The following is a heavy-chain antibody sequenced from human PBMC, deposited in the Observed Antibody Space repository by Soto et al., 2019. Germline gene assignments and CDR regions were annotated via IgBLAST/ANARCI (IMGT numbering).Heavy chain of an antibody. Sequence: QVQLVQSGAEVKKPGSSVRVSCKASGGTFRTYAISWVRQTPGQGLEWMGGITPISETPNYAQKFQGRVTITADESTSTAYMELSSLRFEDTAVYYCATSGGNSWWFDPWGQGTLVTVSS. J-gene: IGHJ5*02. CDR1: GGTFRTYA. CDR2: ITPISETP. V-gene: IGHV1-69*01. CDR3: ATSGGNSWWFDP. D-gene: IGHD2-21*02.